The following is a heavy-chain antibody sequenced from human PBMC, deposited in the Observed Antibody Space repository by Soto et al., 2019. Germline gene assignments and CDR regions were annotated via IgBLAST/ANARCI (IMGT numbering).Heavy chain of an antibody. CDR3: ARDFSVSSPYRYYYYGMDV. J-gene: IGHJ6*02. V-gene: IGHV7-4-1*01. CDR1: GYTFTSYA. CDR2: INTNTGNP. Sequence: ASVKVSCKASGYTFTSYAMNWVRQAPGQGLEWMGWINTNTGNPTYAQGFTGRFVFSLDTSVSTAYLQICSLKAEDTAVYYCARDFSVSSPYRYYYYGMDVWGQGTTV. D-gene: IGHD6-13*01.